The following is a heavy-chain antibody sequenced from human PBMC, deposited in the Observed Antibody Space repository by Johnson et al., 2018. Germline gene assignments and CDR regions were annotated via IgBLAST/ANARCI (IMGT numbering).Heavy chain of an antibody. CDR1: GYSFTSYW. J-gene: IGHJ6*03. CDR3: ARRVSAIFGVVHYYYMDV. V-gene: IGHV5-51*03. Sequence: VQLVQSGAEVNKPGESLMISCTGSGYSFTSYWIGWVRQMPGKGLEWLGIIYPGDSATRYSPSFQGQVPISADKSINTAYLQWSSLKASDTAMYYWARRVSAIFGVVHYYYMDVWGKGTTVTVSS. D-gene: IGHD3-3*01. CDR2: IYPGDSAT.